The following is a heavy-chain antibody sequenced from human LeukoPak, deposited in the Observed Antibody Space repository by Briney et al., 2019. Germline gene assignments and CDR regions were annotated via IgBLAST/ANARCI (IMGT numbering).Heavy chain of an antibody. J-gene: IGHJ4*02. CDR2: INTNTGNP. CDR1: GNTFTTYA. V-gene: IGHV7-4-1*02. Sequence: ASVKVSCKASGNTFTTYAMNWVRRAPGQGLEWMGWINTNTGNPTYAQGFTGRFVFSLDTSVSTAYLQITSLKAEDTAVYYCARGTYSYGFGEEYYFDYWGQGTLVTVSS. CDR3: ARGTYSYGFGEEYYFDY. D-gene: IGHD5-18*01.